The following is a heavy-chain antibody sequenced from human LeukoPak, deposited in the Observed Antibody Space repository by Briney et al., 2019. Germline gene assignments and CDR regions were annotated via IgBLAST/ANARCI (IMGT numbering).Heavy chain of an antibody. CDR1: GYTFTSYY. D-gene: IGHD4-17*01. J-gene: IGHJ4*02. CDR3: ARVWGTTGYFDY. Sequence: ASVKVSCKASGYTFTSYYMHWVRQAPGQGLEWMGIISPSGGSTSYAQKFQGRVTMTRDTSTSTVYMELSSLRSEDTAVYYCARVWGTTGYFDYWGQGTLVTVSS. CDR2: ISPSGGST. V-gene: IGHV1-46*01.